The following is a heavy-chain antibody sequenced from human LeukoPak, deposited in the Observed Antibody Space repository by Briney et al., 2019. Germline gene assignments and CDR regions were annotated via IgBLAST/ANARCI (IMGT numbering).Heavy chain of an antibody. Sequence: GASVKVSCKASGGTFSSYAMSWVRQAPGKGLEWVSAISGSGGSTYYADSVKGRFTISRDNSKNTLYLQMNSLRAEDTAVYYCAKLYGSGSYPPWGQGTLVTVSS. J-gene: IGHJ5*02. D-gene: IGHD3-10*01. CDR2: ISGSGGST. V-gene: IGHV3-23*01. CDR1: GGTFSSYA. CDR3: AKLYGSGSYPP.